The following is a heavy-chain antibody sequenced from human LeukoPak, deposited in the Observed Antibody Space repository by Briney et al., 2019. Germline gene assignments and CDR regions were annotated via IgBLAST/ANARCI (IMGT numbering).Heavy chain of an antibody. CDR2: IYPGDSDT. Sequence: PGESLQISCKGSGYSFTSYWIGWVRQMPGKGLEWMGIIYPGDSDTRYSPSFQGQVTISADKSISTAYLQWSSLKASDTAMYYCARPRLAYCGGDCYSGYDYWGQGTLVTVSS. CDR1: GYSFTSYW. D-gene: IGHD2-21*02. V-gene: IGHV5-51*01. J-gene: IGHJ4*02. CDR3: ARPRLAYCGGDCYSGYDY.